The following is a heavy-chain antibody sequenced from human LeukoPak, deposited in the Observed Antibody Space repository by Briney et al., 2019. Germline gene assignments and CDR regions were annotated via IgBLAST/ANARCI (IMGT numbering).Heavy chain of an antibody. CDR1: GGSISSYY. CDR2: IYTSGST. D-gene: IGHD3-3*01. Sequence: PSETLSLTCTVSGGSISSYYWSWTRQPPGKGLEWIGYIYTSGSTNYNPSLKSRVTISVDTSKNQFSLKLSSVTAADTAVYYCARRRDDFWSGYYYYYMDVWGKGTTVTVSS. V-gene: IGHV4-4*09. J-gene: IGHJ6*03. CDR3: ARRRDDFWSGYYYYYMDV.